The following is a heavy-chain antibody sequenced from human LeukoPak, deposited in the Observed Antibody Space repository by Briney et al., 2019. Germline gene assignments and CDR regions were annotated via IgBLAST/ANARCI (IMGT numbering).Heavy chain of an antibody. V-gene: IGHV3-7*01. CDR3: GRSPLITRIGVVPKGGGDYMDV. J-gene: IGHJ6*03. D-gene: IGHD3-22*01. CDR2: IKQDGSEK. Sequence: GGSLRLSCAASGFTFSSYWMSWVRQAPGKGLEWVANIKQDGSEKYYVDSVKGRFTISRDNAKNSLYLQMNSLRAEDTAVYYCGRSPLITRIGVVPKGGGDYMDVWGKGTTVTVSS. CDR1: GFTFSSYW.